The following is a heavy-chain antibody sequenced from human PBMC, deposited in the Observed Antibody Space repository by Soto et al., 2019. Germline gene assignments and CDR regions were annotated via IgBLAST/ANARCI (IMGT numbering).Heavy chain of an antibody. D-gene: IGHD1-1*01. V-gene: IGHV3-23*01. CDR2: ISRSGAST. CDR1: GFNFNTQS. J-gene: IGHJ4*01. CDR3: AKPDGATYNFRD. Sequence: EVQLLESGGGSVQPGGSLRLSCAVSGFNFNTQSMSWVRQAPGKGLEWVSAISRSGASTYYVDSVKGRFTISRDNSKNTLYLQINILRAEDTAVYYCAKPDGATYNFRDWGQGTLVIVSS.